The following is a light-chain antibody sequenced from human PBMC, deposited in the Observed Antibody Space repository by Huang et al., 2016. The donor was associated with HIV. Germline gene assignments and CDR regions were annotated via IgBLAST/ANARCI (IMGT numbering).Light chain of an antibody. J-gene: IGKJ4*01. CDR2: GAS. V-gene: IGKV3-11*01. CDR3: QESDTWPRLT. CDR1: QSVSHY. Sequence: IVLTQSPASLYLSPGERANLSCRASQSVSHYLAWYQHKPGHPPRLLIYGASRRAPDIPTRFNCTGSGTDFTLTISSLETEDSAVYYCQESDTWPRLTLGGGTKVEIK.